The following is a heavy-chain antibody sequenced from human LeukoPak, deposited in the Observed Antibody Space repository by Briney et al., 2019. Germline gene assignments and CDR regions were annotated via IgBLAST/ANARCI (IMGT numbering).Heavy chain of an antibody. J-gene: IGHJ6*04. D-gene: IGHD2-2*01. CDR3: ARGRYCSSTSCYPYYYYGMDV. CDR1: GGSISNGDYY. V-gene: IGHV4-30-4*01. CDR2: IYYSGST. Sequence: SQTLSLTCTVSGGSISNGDYYWSWIRQPPGKGLEWIGYIYYSGSTYYNPSLKSRVTISVDTSKNQFSLKLSSVTAADTAVYYCARGRYCSSTSCYPYYYYGMDVWGKGTTVTVSS.